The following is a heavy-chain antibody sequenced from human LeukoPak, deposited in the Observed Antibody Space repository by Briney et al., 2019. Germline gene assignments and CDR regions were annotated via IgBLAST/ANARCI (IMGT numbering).Heavy chain of an antibody. CDR2: IWYDGSNK. D-gene: IGHD6-13*01. CDR3: AKDHLIGYSSSWYNY. J-gene: IGHJ4*02. CDR1: GFTFSSYG. V-gene: IGHV3-33*06. Sequence: GRSLRLSCAASGFTFSSYGMHWVRQAPGKGLEWVAVIWYDGSNKYYADSVKGRFTISRDNSKNTLYLQMNSLGAEDTAVYYCAKDHLIGYSSSWYNYWGQGTLVTVSS.